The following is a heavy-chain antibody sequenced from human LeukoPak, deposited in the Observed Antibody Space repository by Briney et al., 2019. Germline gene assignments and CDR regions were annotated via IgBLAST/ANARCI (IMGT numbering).Heavy chain of an antibody. J-gene: IGHJ5*02. D-gene: IGHD2-2*01. CDR3: ARDLSGIVVVPAAVAWFDP. CDR1: GYTFTSYG. V-gene: IGHV1-18*01. Sequence: ASVKVSCKASGYTFTSYGISWVRQAPGQGLEWKGWISAYNGNTNYAQKLQGRVTMTTDTSTSTAYMELRSLRSDDTAVYYCARDLSGIVVVPAAVAWFDPWGQGTLVTVSS. CDR2: ISAYNGNT.